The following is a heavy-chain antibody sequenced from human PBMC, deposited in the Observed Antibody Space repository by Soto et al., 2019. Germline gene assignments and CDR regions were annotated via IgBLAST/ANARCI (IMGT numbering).Heavy chain of an antibody. J-gene: IGHJ4*02. V-gene: IGHV5-10-1*01. CDR2: IDPSDSYT. CDR1: GYSFTSYW. CDR3: ARHLSDYGDYGSSAFDI. Sequence: PGESLNISCKGSGYSFTSYWISWVRQMPGKGLEWMGRIDPSDSYTNYSPSFQGHVTISADKSISTAYLQWSSLKASDTAMYYCARHLSDYGDYGSSAFDIWGQGTLVTVSS. D-gene: IGHD4-17*01.